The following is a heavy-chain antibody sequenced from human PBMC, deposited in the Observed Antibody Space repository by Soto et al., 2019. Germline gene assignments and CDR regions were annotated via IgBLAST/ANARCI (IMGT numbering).Heavy chain of an antibody. CDR1: GFTFSSYG. V-gene: IGHV3-33*01. Sequence: GGSLRLSCAASGFTFSSYGMHWVRQAPGKGLEWVAVIWYDGNNKYYADSVKGRFTISRDNSKNTLYVEMNSLRADDTAVYYCARDQGGSGWYLGYWGQGTLVTVSS. CDR2: IWYDGNNK. D-gene: IGHD6-19*01. CDR3: ARDQGGSGWYLGY. J-gene: IGHJ4*02.